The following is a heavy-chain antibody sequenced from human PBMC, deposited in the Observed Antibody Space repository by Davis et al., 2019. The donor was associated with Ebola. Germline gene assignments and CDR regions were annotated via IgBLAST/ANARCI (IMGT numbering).Heavy chain of an antibody. D-gene: IGHD5-24*01. V-gene: IGHV3-30-3*01. J-gene: IGHJ3*02. CDR1: GFTFSSYA. CDR3: ARDKEMATKWHAFDI. CDR2: ISYDGSNK. Sequence: PGGSLRLSCAASGFTFSSYAMHWVRQAPGKGLEWVAVISYDGSNKYYADSVKGRFTISRDNSKNTLYLQMNSLRAEDTAVYYCARDKEMATKWHAFDIWGQGTMVTVSS.